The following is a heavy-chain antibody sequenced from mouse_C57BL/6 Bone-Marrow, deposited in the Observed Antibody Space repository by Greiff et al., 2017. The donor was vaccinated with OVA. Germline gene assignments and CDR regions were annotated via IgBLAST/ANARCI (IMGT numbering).Heavy chain of an antibody. V-gene: IGHV1-59*01. D-gene: IGHD2-1*01. CDR3: ASAGNYFAWFAY. CDR1: GYTFTSYW. Sequence: QVHVKQPGAELVRPGTSVKLSCKASGYTFTSYWMHWVKQRPGQGLEWIGVIDPSDSYTNYNQKFKGKATLTVDTSSSTAYMQLSSLTSEDSAVYYGASAGNYFAWFAYWGQGTLVTVSA. J-gene: IGHJ3*01. CDR2: IDPSDSYT.